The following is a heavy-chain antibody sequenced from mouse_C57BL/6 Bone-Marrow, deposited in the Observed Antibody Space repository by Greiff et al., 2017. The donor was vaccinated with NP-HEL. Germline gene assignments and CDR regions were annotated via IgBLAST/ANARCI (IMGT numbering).Heavy chain of an antibody. CDR3: ARSDYGSSLYYYAMDY. CDR2: IDPSDSYT. CDR1: GYTFTSYW. J-gene: IGHJ4*01. D-gene: IGHD1-1*01. Sequence: VQLQQPGAELVMPGASVKLSCKASGYTFTSYWMHWVKQRPGQGLEWIGEIDPSDSYTNYNQKFKGKSTLTVDKSSSTAYMQLSSLTSEDSAVYYCARSDYGSSLYYYAMDYWGQGTSVTVSS. V-gene: IGHV1-69*01.